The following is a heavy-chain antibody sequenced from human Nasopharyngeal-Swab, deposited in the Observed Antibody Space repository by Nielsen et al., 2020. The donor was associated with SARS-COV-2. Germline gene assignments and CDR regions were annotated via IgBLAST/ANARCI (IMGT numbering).Heavy chain of an antibody. J-gene: IGHJ4*02. D-gene: IGHD3-3*01. CDR2: ISSSGTKE. V-gene: IGHV3-11*01. Sequence: WIRQSPGKGLEWISFISSSGTKEQYRGSVRGRFTISRDNAKNSAYLHMNSLRAEDTAIYHCARQYSFGYYFDYWGQGTLVTVSS. CDR3: ARQYSFGYYFDY.